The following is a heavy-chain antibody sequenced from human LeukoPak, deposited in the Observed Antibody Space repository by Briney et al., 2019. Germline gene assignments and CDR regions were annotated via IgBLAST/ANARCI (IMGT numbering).Heavy chain of an antibody. D-gene: IGHD3-16*02. V-gene: IGHV1-2*02. Sequence: ASVKVSCKASGYTFTDFYMHWVRQAPGQGLEWMAWINPNSGGTIYAQKFQDRVTVTRDTSINTAYMELSRLTSDDTALYSCARDRSLGFINSPHFYYSDYWGQGTLVTVSS. CDR1: GYTFTDFY. CDR2: INPNSGGT. J-gene: IGHJ4*02. CDR3: ARDRSLGFINSPHFYYSDY.